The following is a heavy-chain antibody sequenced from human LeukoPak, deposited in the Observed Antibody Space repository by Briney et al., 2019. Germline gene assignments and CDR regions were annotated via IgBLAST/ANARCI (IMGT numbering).Heavy chain of an antibody. D-gene: IGHD3-22*01. CDR1: GFTVSSNY. CDR2: IYSGGST. CDR3: ARATSMIGFDY. Sequence: GGSLRLSCAASGFTVSSNYMSWVRQAPGKGLEWVSVIYSGGSTYYADSVKGRFTISRDNSKNTLYLQMNSLRAEDTAVYYCARATSMIGFDYWGQGTLVTVSS. J-gene: IGHJ4*02. V-gene: IGHV3-66*01.